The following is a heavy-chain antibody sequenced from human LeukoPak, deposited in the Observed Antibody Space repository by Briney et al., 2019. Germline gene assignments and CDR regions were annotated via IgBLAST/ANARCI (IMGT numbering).Heavy chain of an antibody. CDR1: GFTFSNYA. CDR3: AKNSQAYDFWSGEGFDY. CDR2: ISGSGDST. D-gene: IGHD3-3*01. Sequence: PGGSLRLSCAASGFTFSNYAMSWVRQTPGKGLEWVSSISGSGDSTYYADSVKGRFTISRDNSKNTLYLQMNSLRAEDTAVYYCAKNSQAYDFWSGEGFDYWGQGTLVTVSS. J-gene: IGHJ4*02. V-gene: IGHV3-23*01.